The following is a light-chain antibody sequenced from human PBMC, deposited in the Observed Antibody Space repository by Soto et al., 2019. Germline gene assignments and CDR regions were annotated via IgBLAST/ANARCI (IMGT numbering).Light chain of an antibody. Sequence: EIVLTQSPGTLSLSPGERATLSCRASQSVSSSYLAWYQQKPDQAPRLLIYRTSSRATGIPDSFSGSGSGIDFTLPIRRLEPEDLALYYLQQDRSSPTVRQETK. CDR1: QSVSSSY. V-gene: IGKV3-20*01. CDR3: QQDRSSPT. J-gene: IGKJ1*01. CDR2: RTS.